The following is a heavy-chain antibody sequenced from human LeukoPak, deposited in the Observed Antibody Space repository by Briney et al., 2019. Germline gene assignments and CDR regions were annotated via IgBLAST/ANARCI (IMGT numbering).Heavy chain of an antibody. CDR3: TRHHVPYYFDY. CDR1: GFTFSGSA. CDR2: IRSKANSYAT. V-gene: IGHV3-73*01. Sequence: PGGSLRLSCAASGFTFSGSAMHWVRQASGKGLEWVGRIRSKANSYATAYAASVKGRFTISRDDSKNTAYLQMNSLKTEDTAVYYCTRHHVPYYFDYWGQGTLVTVSS. J-gene: IGHJ4*02.